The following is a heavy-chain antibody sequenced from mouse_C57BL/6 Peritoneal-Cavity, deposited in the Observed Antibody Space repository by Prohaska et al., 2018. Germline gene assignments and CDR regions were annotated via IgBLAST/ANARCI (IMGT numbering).Heavy chain of an antibody. CDR2: INPYNGGT. CDR3: AREDDYPYAMDY. Sequence: EVQLQQSGPVLVKPGASVKMSCKASGYTFTDYYMNWVKQSHGKSLEWIGMINPYNGGTRYSQKFKDKATLTVDKSSNTAYMELNSLTSEDSAVYYCAREDDYPYAMDYWGQGTSVTFSS. V-gene: IGHV1-19*01. J-gene: IGHJ4*01. CDR1: GYTFTDYY. D-gene: IGHD2-4*01.